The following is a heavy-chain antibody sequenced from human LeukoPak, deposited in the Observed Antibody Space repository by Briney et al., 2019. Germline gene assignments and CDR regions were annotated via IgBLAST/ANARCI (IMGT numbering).Heavy chain of an antibody. D-gene: IGHD3-16*01. CDR2: VFYTGDT. CDR1: GGSISSFY. V-gene: IGHV4-59*01. J-gene: IGHJ2*01. Sequence: SETLSLTCAVSGGSISSFYWSWIRQPPGKGLEWIGYVFYTGDTNYNPSLKSRVTISLDTSKNQFSLKLSSVTAADTAVYYCASGGANFDLWGRGTLVTVSS. CDR3: ASGGANFDL.